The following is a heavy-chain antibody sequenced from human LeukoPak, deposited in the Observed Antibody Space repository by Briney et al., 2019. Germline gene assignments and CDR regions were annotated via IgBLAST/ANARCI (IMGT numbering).Heavy chain of an antibody. D-gene: IGHD3-10*01. CDR1: GFTFSSYW. Sequence: GGSLRLPCAASGFTFSSYWMSWVRQAPGKGLEWVANIKQDGSEKYYVDSVKGRFTISRDNAKNSLYLQMNSLRAEDTAVYYCARVGSGSYTFRRDFDYWGQGTLVTVSS. V-gene: IGHV3-7*01. CDR3: ARVGSGSYTFRRDFDY. CDR2: IKQDGSEK. J-gene: IGHJ4*02.